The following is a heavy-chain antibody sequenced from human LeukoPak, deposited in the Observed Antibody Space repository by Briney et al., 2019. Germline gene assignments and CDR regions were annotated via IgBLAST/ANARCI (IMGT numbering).Heavy chain of an antibody. Sequence: ASVKVSCKASGGTFSSYAISWVRQAPGQGLEWMGRIIPILGIANYAQKFQGRVTMTTDTSTSTAYMELRSLRSDDTAVYYCARDRWGGDCGYWGQGTLVTVSS. CDR2: IIPILGIA. J-gene: IGHJ4*02. V-gene: IGHV1-69*04. CDR3: ARDRWGGDCGY. D-gene: IGHD2-21*02. CDR1: GGTFSSYA.